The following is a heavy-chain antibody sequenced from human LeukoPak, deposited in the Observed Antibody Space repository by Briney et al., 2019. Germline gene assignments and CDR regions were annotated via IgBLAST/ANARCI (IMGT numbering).Heavy chain of an antibody. CDR1: GYTFTSYG. CDR3: AKDKEKNYYYYYYMDV. V-gene: IGHV1-18*01. J-gene: IGHJ6*03. Sequence: GASVKVSCKASGYTFTSYGISWVRQAPGQGLEWMGWISAYNGNTNYAQKLQGRVTMTTDTSTSTAYMELRSLRSDDTAVYYCAKDKEKNYYYYYYMDVWGKGTTVTVSS. CDR2: ISAYNGNT.